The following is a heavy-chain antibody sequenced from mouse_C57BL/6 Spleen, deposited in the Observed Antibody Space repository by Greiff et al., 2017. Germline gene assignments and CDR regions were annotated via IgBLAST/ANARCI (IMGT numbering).Heavy chain of an antibody. D-gene: IGHD1-1*01. CDR1: GYTFTSYW. CDR2: IDPSDSET. CDR3: ARDYYGSRGFAY. V-gene: IGHV1-52*01. J-gene: IGHJ3*01. Sequence: QVQLQQPGAELVRPGSSVTLSCKASGYTFTSYWMHWVKQRPIQGLEWIGNIDPSDSETPYNHKFKDEATLTVDKSSSTAYMQLSSLTSEDAAVYYCARDYYGSRGFAYWGQGTLVTVSA.